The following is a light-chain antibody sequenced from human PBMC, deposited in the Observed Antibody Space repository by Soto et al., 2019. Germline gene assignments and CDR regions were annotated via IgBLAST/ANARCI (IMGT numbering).Light chain of an antibody. CDR3: QQYNNWPPYT. CDR1: QSVSSN. CDR2: GAS. Sequence: EIVMTQSPATLSVSPGERATLSCRASQSVSSNLAWYQQKPGQAPRLLIYGASTRATGIPARFSGSGSGTEFTLTISSLQSEDFAVYYCQQYNNWPPYTFGQGPRLEL. V-gene: IGKV3-15*01. J-gene: IGKJ2*01.